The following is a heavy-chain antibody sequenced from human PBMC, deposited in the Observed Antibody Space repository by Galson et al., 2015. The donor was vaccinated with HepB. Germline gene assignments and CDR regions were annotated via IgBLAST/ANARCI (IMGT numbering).Heavy chain of an antibody. D-gene: IGHD6-6*01. CDR2: IKGGCGTT. CDR3: AKDRNSTSPGTYGMDV. J-gene: IGHJ6*02. V-gene: IGHV3-23*01. CDR1: GFPFSPYT. Sequence: SPELSCSAPGFPFSPYTLSLVRPASGKGLEWGSAIKGGCGTTYYADSGMGPCTLSRVKTNRTGYLQMNRLRGEDTALYYCAKDRNSTSPGTYGMDVWGQGTTVTVFS.